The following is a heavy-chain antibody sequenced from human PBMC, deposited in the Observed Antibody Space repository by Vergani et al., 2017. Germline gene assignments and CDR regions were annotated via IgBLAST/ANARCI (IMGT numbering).Heavy chain of an antibody. V-gene: IGHV4-59*08. CDR2: IYYSGST. D-gene: IGHD3-22*01. CDR3: ARGFGYYYDSSGTVVDP. J-gene: IGHJ5*02. CDR1: GGSISSYY. Sequence: QVQLQESGPGLVKPSETLSLTCTVSGGSISSYYWSWIRQPPGKGLEWIGYIYYSGSTNYNPSLKSRVTISVDTSKNQFSLKLSSVTAADTAVYYCARGFGYYYDSSGTVVDPWGQGTLVTVSS.